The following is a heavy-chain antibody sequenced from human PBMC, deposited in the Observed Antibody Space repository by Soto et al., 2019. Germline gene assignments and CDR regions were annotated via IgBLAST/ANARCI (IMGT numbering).Heavy chain of an antibody. Sequence: GGSLRLSCAASGFTFSSYGMHWVRQAPGKGLEWVAVISYDGSNKYYADSVKGRFTISRDNSKNTLYLQMNSLRAEDTAVYYCAKDGLPGMDVDFWSGHYYFDYWGQGTLVTVSS. V-gene: IGHV3-30*18. CDR1: GFTFSSYG. CDR2: ISYDGSNK. D-gene: IGHD3-3*01. J-gene: IGHJ4*02. CDR3: AKDGLPGMDVDFWSGHYYFDY.